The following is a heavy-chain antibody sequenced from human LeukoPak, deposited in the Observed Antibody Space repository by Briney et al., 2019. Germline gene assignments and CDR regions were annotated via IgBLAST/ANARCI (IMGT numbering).Heavy chain of an antibody. J-gene: IGHJ6*02. CDR3: ARDGNYGDYYYYGMDV. CDR2: ISAYNGNT. V-gene: IGHV1-18*01. CDR1: GYTFTSYG. D-gene: IGHD4-17*01. Sequence: GASVKVSCKASGYTFTSYGISWVRQAPGQGLEWMGWISAYNGNTNYAQKLQGRVTMTTDTSTSTAYMELRSLRSDDTAVYYCARDGNYGDYYYYGMDVWGQGTTVTASS.